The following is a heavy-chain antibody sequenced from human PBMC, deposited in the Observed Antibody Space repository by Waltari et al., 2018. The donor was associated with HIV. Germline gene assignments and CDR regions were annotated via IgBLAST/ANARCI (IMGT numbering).Heavy chain of an antibody. Sequence: DSVQPGGSLRLSCAATGFSVSSLYMSWVRQAPGKGLQWVSIIYSDGSTYYADPVKGRFIISRDNSRNTVNLEMNSLRVEDTAVYYCASDTHSGAHFDHWGQGTLVTVSS. V-gene: IGHV3-66*01. CDR1: GFSVSSLY. J-gene: IGHJ4*02. D-gene: IGHD6-25*01. CDR3: ASDTHSGAHFDH. CDR2: IYSDGST.